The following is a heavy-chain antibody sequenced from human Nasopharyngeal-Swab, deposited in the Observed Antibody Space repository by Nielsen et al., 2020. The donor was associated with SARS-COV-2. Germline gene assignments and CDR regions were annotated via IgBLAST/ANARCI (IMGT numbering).Heavy chain of an antibody. D-gene: IGHD1-14*01. CDR3: AREEELGTDYYFDY. CDR2: ISSSSSTI. Sequence: GESLKLSFASSGFTFRSYRMNLVRQAPGKGPEWVSYISSSSSTIYYADSVKCRFTISRVNAKNSLYLQMNSLRAEDTAVYYCAREEELGTDYYFDYWGQGTLVTVSS. V-gene: IGHV3-48*01. J-gene: IGHJ4*02. CDR1: GFTFRSYR.